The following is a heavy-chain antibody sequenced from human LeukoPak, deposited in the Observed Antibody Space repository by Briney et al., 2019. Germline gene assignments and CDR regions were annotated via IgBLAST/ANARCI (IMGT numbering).Heavy chain of an antibody. CDR3: AKWGDYDILTGYYVPDY. D-gene: IGHD3-9*01. J-gene: IGHJ4*02. Sequence: QSGTSLRLSCVASGFTFTNYAMSWVRQAPGKGLEWVSAITGSDGSSYYADPVKGRFTISRDNSKNTLYLQVNSLRAEDTAVYYCAKWGDYDILTGYYVPDYWGQGTLVTVSS. V-gene: IGHV3-23*01. CDR1: GFTFTNYA. CDR2: ITGSDGSS.